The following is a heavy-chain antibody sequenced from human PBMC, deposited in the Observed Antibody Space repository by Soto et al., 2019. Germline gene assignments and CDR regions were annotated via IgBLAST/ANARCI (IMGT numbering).Heavy chain of an antibody. V-gene: IGHV3-30*18. CDR3: AKDMPPNNDILTGYYSGFDY. D-gene: IGHD3-9*01. J-gene: IGHJ4*02. CDR2: ILFDGRNE. CDR1: GFIFSNYA. Sequence: QVQLVESGGGVVQPGGSLRLSCAASGFIFSNYAMHWVRQAPGKGLEWVALILFDGRNEYYADSVKGRFIISRDNSKKTLYLQMNSMRPEDTAVYYCAKDMPPNNDILTGYYSGFDYWGQGTLVTVSS.